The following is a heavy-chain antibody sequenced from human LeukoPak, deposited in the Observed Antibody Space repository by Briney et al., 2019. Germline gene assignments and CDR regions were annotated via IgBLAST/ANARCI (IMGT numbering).Heavy chain of an antibody. Sequence: GGSLRLSCAASGFTFSSYAMPWVRQAPGKGLEWVSGISWNSGSIGYADSVKGRFTISRDNAKNSLYLQMNSLRAEDTAVYYCSQTDYDSSAFDIWGQGTMVTVSS. CDR1: GFTFSSYA. CDR3: SQTDYDSSAFDI. J-gene: IGHJ3*02. CDR2: ISWNSGSI. D-gene: IGHD3-22*01. V-gene: IGHV3-9*01.